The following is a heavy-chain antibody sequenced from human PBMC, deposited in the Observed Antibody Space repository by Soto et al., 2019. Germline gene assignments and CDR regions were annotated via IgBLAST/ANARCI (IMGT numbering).Heavy chain of an antibody. CDR2: MNPNSGNT. CDR3: ARLTETRLYCSGGSCYFLVDDAFDI. D-gene: IGHD2-15*01. V-gene: IGHV1-8*01. CDR1: GYTFTSYD. J-gene: IGHJ3*02. Sequence: ASMKVSCKASGYTFTSYDINWVRQATGQGLEWMGWMNPNSGNTGYAQKFQGRVTMTRNTSISTAYMELSSLRSEDTAVYYCARLTETRLYCSGGSCYFLVDDAFDIWGQGTMVTVSS.